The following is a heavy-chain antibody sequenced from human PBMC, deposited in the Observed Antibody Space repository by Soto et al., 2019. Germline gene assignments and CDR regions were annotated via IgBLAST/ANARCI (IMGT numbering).Heavy chain of an antibody. D-gene: IGHD6-13*01. J-gene: IGHJ4*02. CDR3: ARHAAAAGIGY. CDR2: IYYSGST. V-gene: IGHV4-30-4*01. Sequence: SETLSLTCTVSGGSISSGDYYWSWIRQPPGKGLEWIGYIYYSGSTYYNPSLKSRVTISVDTSKNQFSLKLSSVTAADTAVYYCARHAAAAGIGYWGQGTLVTVSS. CDR1: GGSISSGDYY.